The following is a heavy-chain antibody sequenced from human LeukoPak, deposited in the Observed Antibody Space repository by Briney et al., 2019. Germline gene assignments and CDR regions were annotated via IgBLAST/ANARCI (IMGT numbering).Heavy chain of an antibody. D-gene: IGHD3-10*01. CDR2: VYTSGGT. CDR3: ARGGTYGSGRHQHTTLDY. Sequence: SETLSLTCTVSGGSISNDYWSWIRQAAGKELEWIGRVYTSGGTNYNPSLKSRVTISLDKSKKQFSLNLNSVTAADTAVYYCARGGTYGSGRHQHTTLDYRGRATMVTVSS. V-gene: IGHV4-4*07. J-gene: IGHJ4*02. CDR1: GGSISNDY.